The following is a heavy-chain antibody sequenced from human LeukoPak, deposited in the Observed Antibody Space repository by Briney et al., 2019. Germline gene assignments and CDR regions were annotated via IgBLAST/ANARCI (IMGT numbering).Heavy chain of an antibody. CDR1: GFTFSSYG. CDR2: ISYDGSNK. CDR3: AKAEEYCTNGVFYVDAFDI. Sequence: GGSLRLSCAASGFTFSSYGMHWVRQAPGKGLEWVAVISYDGSNKYYADSVKGRFTISRDNSKNTLYLQMNSLRAEDTAVYYCAKAEEYCTNGVFYVDAFDIWGKGTMVTVSS. D-gene: IGHD2-8*01. V-gene: IGHV3-30*18. J-gene: IGHJ3*02.